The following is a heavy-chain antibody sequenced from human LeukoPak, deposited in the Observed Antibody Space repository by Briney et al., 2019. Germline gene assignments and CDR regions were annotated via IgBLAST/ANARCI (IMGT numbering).Heavy chain of an antibody. D-gene: IGHD5-18*01. CDR1: GFTFSSYG. Sequence: GGSLRLSCAASGFTFSSYGMNWVRQAPGKGLEWVSHINSGSSNIYYADSVKGRFTTSRDNAKNSLYLQMTSLRVEDTAVYYCARRGDAPMVGDYWGQGTLVTVSS. V-gene: IGHV3-48*01. CDR2: INSGSSNI. CDR3: ARRGDAPMVGDY. J-gene: IGHJ4*02.